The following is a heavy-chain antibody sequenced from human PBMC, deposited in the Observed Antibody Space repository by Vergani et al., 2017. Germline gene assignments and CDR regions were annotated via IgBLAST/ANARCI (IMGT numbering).Heavy chain of an antibody. CDR2: ISWNSGSI. CDR3: AKASEDFLGATVCMDV. CDR1: GFTFDDYA. D-gene: IGHD1-26*01. V-gene: IGHV3-9*01. J-gene: IGHJ6*02. Sequence: VQLVESGGGLVQPGRSLRLSCAASGFTFDDYAMHWVRQAPGKGLEWVSGISWNSGSIGYADSVKGRFTISRDNAKNSLYLQMNSLRAEDTALYYCAKASEDFLGATVCMDVWGQGTTVTVSS.